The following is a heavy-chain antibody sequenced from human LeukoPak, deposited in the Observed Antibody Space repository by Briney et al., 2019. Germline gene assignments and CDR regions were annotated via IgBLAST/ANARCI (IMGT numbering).Heavy chain of an antibody. J-gene: IGHJ4*02. V-gene: IGHV4-34*01. D-gene: IGHD3-22*01. Sequence: PSETLSLTCAVYGVSFSGYYWSWIRQPPGKGLEWIGEINHSGSTNYNPSLKSRVTISVDTSKNQFSLKLSSVTAADTAVYYCARGFNDSSGYYYDPFDYWGQGTLVTVSS. CDR1: GVSFSGYY. CDR3: ARGFNDSSGYYYDPFDY. CDR2: INHSGST.